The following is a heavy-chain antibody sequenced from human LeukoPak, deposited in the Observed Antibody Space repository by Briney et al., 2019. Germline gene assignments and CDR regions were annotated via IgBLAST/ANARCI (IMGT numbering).Heavy chain of an antibody. CDR2: IWHDGSNK. J-gene: IGHJ6*02. V-gene: IGHV3-33*01. Sequence: PGGSLRLSCAASGFTFSSYGMHWVRQAPGKGLEWVAVIWHDGSNKYYADSVKGRFTISRDNSKNTLYLQMNSLRAEDTAVYYCARDPGHYGSGSYYNTRDYYYYGMDVWGQGTTVTVSS. D-gene: IGHD3-10*01. CDR3: ARDPGHYGSGSYYNTRDYYYYGMDV. CDR1: GFTFSSYG.